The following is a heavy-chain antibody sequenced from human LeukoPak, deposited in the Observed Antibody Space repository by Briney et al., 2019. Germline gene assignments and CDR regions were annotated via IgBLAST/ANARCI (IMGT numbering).Heavy chain of an antibody. D-gene: IGHD6-13*01. V-gene: IGHV1-18*01. CDR1: GYTFTSYG. Sequence: GASVKVSCKASGYTFTSYGIRWVRQAPGQGLEWMGWISAYNGNTNYAQKLQGRVTMTTDTSTSTAYMELRRLRSDDTAVYYCARDATRIAAAGTAGYWGQGTLVTVSS. J-gene: IGHJ4*02. CDR3: ARDATRIAAAGTAGY. CDR2: ISAYNGNT.